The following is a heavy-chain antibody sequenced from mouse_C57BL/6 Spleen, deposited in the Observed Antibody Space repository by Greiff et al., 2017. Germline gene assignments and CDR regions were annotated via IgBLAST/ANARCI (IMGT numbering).Heavy chain of an antibody. CDR1: GYAFSSSW. J-gene: IGHJ2*01. Sequence: VQLQQSGPELVKPGASVKISCKASGYAFSSSWMNWVKQRPGKGLEWIGRIYPGDGDTNYNGKFKGKATLTADKSSSTAYMQLSSLTSEDSAVYFCARKASSFRYFDYWGQGTTLTVSS. CDR3: ARKASSFRYFDY. D-gene: IGHD1-1*01. V-gene: IGHV1-82*01. CDR2: IYPGDGDT.